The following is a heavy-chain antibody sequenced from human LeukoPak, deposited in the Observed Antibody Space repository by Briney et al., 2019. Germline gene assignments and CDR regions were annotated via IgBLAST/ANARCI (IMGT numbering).Heavy chain of an antibody. Sequence: SVKVSCKASGGTFSSYAISWVRQAPGQGLEWMGGIIPIFGTANYAQKFQGRVTITADKSTSTAYMELSSLRSEDTAVYYCATGRRGYSYGNDYWGQETLVTVSS. CDR3: ATGRRGYSYGNDY. D-gene: IGHD5-18*01. V-gene: IGHV1-69*06. CDR1: GGTFSSYA. CDR2: IIPIFGTA. J-gene: IGHJ4*02.